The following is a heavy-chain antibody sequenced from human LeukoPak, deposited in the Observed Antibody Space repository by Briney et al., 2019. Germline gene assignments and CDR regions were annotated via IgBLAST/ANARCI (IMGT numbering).Heavy chain of an antibody. CDR2: VTYSGAPT. V-gene: IGHV3-23*01. Sequence: PGGSLRLSCAASGFTFSDYAMSWVRQAPGKGLEWVSAVTYSGAPTYYADSVKGRFTISRDTPKNTLYLQMNSLRVGDTAVYYCAKTHIVLMVYFDYWGQGTLVTVSS. CDR1: GFTFSDYA. D-gene: IGHD2-8*01. CDR3: AKTHIVLMVYFDY. J-gene: IGHJ4*02.